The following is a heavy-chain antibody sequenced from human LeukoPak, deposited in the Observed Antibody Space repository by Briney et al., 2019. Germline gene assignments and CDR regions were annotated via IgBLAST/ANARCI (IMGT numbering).Heavy chain of an antibody. Sequence: GGSLRLSCAASGFTFDDYGMSWVRQAPGKGLEWVSLISGTGGSIYYADSVKGRFTISRDNSKNTLYLQMNSLRAEDTAVYYCAKDYEPLVGVHRWGDWFDPWGQGTLVTVSS. CDR2: ISGTGGSI. CDR1: GFTFDDYG. V-gene: IGHV3-23*01. D-gene: IGHD1-26*01. J-gene: IGHJ5*02. CDR3: AKDYEPLVGVHRWGDWFDP.